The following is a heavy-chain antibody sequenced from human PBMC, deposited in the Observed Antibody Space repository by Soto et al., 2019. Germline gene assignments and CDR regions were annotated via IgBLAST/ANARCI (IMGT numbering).Heavy chain of an antibody. Sequence: GGSLRLSCAASGFTVSSNYMSWVRQAPGKGLEWVSVIYSGGSTYYADSVKGRFTISRDNSKNTLYLHMNSLRAEDTAVYYCATSKVYYYYYMDVWGKGTTVTVSS. CDR2: IYSGGST. CDR3: ATSKVYYYYYMDV. V-gene: IGHV3-53*01. CDR1: GFTVSSNY. J-gene: IGHJ6*03.